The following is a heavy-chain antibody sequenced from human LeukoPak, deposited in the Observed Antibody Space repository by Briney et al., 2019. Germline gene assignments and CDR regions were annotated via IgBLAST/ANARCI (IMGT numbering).Heavy chain of an antibody. V-gene: IGHV1-18*01. CDR2: ISAYNGNT. CDR3: ARDMEPYGGNSGGSAAFDI. J-gene: IGHJ3*02. D-gene: IGHD4-23*01. CDR1: GYTFTSYG. Sequence: ASVKVSCKASGYTFTSYGISWVRQAPGQGLEWMGWISAYNGNTNYAQKFQGRVTMTRDTSTSTVYMELSSLRSEDTAVYYCARDMEPYGGNSGGSAAFDIWGQGTMVTVSS.